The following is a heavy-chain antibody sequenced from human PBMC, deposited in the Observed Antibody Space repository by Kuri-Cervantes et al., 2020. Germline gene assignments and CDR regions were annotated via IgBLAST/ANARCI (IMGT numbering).Heavy chain of an antibody. J-gene: IGHJ5*02. CDR2: INHSGST. CDR3: ARGLGFGDFNWFEP. D-gene: IGHD3-10*01. V-gene: IGHV4-34*01. Sequence: SETLSLTCAVYGGSFSGYYWSWIRQPPGKGLEWIGEINHSGSTNYNPSLKSRVTISVDTSKNQFSLKLSSVTAADTAVYYCARGLGFGDFNWFEPWGQGTLVTVSS. CDR1: GGSFSGYY.